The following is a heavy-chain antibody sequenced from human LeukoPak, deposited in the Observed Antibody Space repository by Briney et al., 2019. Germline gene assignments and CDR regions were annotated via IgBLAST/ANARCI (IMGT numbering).Heavy chain of an antibody. V-gene: IGHV1-18*01. CDR3: ARASVSYYGSGSYSDY. CDR2: ISAYNGNT. J-gene: IGHJ4*02. CDR1: GYTFTSYG. D-gene: IGHD3-10*01. Sequence: VASVKVSCKASGYTFTSYGISWVRQAPGQGLEWMGWISAYNGNTNYAQKLQGRVTMTTDTSTSTAYMELRSLRSEDAAVYYCARASVSYYGSGSYSDYWGQGTLVTVSS.